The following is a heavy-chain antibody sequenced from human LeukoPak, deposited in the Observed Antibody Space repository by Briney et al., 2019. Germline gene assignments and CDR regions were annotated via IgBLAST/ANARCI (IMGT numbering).Heavy chain of an antibody. Sequence: GASVKVSCKASGYTFTSYDINWVRQATGQGLEWMGWMNPNSGNTGYAQKFQGRVTMTRNTSISTAYMELSSLRSEDTAVYYCARDLYYGGKSPLSSWGQGTLVTVSS. CDR3: ARDLYYGGKSPLSS. CDR2: MNPNSGNT. CDR1: GYTFTSYD. D-gene: IGHD4-23*01. J-gene: IGHJ4*02. V-gene: IGHV1-8*01.